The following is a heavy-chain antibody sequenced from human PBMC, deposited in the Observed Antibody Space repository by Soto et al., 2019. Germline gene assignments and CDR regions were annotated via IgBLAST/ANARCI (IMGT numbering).Heavy chain of an antibody. V-gene: IGHV4-30-2*01. J-gene: IGHJ6*02. CDR2: IYDSGST. CDR1: GDSISRGGYS. Sequence: LSLTCAVSGDSISRGGYSWTWIRQPPGKALEWIGNIYDSGSTSYNPSLKSRVTISVDTSKNQFSLRLTSVTAADTAVYYCARGSSSYYDYGMDVWGQGTTVTVSS. CDR3: ARGSSSYYDYGMDV. D-gene: IGHD6-6*01.